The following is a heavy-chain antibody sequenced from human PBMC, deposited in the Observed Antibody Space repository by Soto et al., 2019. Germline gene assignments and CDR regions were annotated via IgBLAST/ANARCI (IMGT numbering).Heavy chain of an antibody. Sequence: QVQLVESGGGVVQPGRSLRLSCAASGFTFSSYAMHWVRQAPGKGLEWVAVISYDGSNKYYADSVKGRFTISRDNSKNTLYLQMNSLRAEDTAVYYCAREGRITMIVVGTTGGSYFDYWGQGTLVTVSS. D-gene: IGHD3-22*01. CDR3: AREGRITMIVVGTTGGSYFDY. CDR2: ISYDGSNK. CDR1: GFTFSSYA. V-gene: IGHV3-30-3*01. J-gene: IGHJ4*02.